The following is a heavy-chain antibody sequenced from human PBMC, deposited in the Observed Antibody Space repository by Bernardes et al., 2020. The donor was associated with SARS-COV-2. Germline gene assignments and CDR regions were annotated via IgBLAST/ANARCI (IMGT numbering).Heavy chain of an antibody. CDR1: GFTFGDYA. J-gene: IGHJ4*02. CDR3: TVKGRSFDY. D-gene: IGHD3-10*01. CDR2: IRSKAYGGTT. Sequence: GGSLRLSCTASGFTFGDYAMSWVRQAPGKGLEWVGFIRSKAYGGTTEYAASVKGRFTISRDDSKSIAYLQMNSLKTEDTAVYYCTVKGRSFDYWGQGTLVTVSS. V-gene: IGHV3-49*04.